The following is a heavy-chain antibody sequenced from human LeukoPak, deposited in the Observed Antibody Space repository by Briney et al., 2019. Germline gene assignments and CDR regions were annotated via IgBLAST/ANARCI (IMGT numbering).Heavy chain of an antibody. CDR3: ARGEAYYDRNGLPGAALDF. V-gene: IGHV3-30*04. Sequence: GGSLRLSFTASGFTFSNHAMHWVRQAPGKGLEWLTVISYHGRNEYYADSVTGRFTVSRDNSKNTVFLQLNSLRVEDAAVYYCARGEAYYDRNGLPGAALDFWGLGTLVTVSS. J-gene: IGHJ3*01. CDR2: ISYHGRNE. D-gene: IGHD3-22*01. CDR1: GFTFSNHA.